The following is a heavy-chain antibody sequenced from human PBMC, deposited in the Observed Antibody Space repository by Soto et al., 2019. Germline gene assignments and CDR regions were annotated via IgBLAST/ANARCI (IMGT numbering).Heavy chain of an antibody. D-gene: IGHD2-2*01. CDR2: ISGSGGST. CDR1: GFTFSGYA. J-gene: IGHJ4*02. Sequence: EVQLLESGGGLVQPGGSLRLSCAASGFTFSGYAMTWVRQAPGKGLEWVSGISGSGGSTYYADSVKGRFTISRDNSKNTLFLQMNSLRAADTAVYYCAKDNGDCSSTSCYASRYWGQGTLVTVSS. CDR3: AKDNGDCSSTSCYASRY. V-gene: IGHV3-23*01.